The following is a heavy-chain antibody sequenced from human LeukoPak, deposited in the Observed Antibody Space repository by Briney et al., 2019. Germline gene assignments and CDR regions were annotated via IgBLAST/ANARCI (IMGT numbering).Heavy chain of an antibody. CDR1: GFTFSDYY. V-gene: IGHV3-11*01. J-gene: IGHJ4*02. CDR2: ISSSGSTI. D-gene: IGHD6-13*01. Sequence: GGSLRLSCAASGFTFSDYYMSWIRQAPGKGLEWVSYISSSGSTINYADSVKGRFTISRDNAKNSLYLQMNSLRAEDTAVDYCARDPHAAGRFDYWGQGTLVTVSS. CDR3: ARDPHAAGRFDY.